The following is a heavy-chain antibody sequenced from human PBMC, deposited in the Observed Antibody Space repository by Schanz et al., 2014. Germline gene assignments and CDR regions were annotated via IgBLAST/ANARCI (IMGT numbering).Heavy chain of an antibody. Sequence: EVQLVESGGGLAQPGGSLRLSCAASGFTLSNYAMSWVRQAPGKGLEWVSIIFTDGRTYYADSVKGRFTISRDSSKNTLFLQMNSLRTEDTAVYYCAKSQGSSFDSWGQGTLVTVSS. CDR2: IFTDGRT. CDR3: AKSQGSSFDS. J-gene: IGHJ4*02. CDR1: GFTLSNYA. V-gene: IGHV3-53*04. D-gene: IGHD6-13*01.